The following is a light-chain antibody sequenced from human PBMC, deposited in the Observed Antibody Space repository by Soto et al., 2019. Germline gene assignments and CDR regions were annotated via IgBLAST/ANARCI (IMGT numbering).Light chain of an antibody. J-gene: IGKJ2*01. CDR1: QSTTY. CDR2: GAS. V-gene: IGKV3-20*01. Sequence: EIVLTQSPGTLSLSPGERATLSCRASQSTTYIAWYQQKPGQAPRLLIYGASSRATGIPDRFSGSGSGTDFTLTISRLEPEDFAVYYCQQYDSSPLYTFGQGTKVDIK. CDR3: QQYDSSPLYT.